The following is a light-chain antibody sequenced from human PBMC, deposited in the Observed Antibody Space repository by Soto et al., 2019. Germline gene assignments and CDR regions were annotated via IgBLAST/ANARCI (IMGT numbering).Light chain of an antibody. CDR2: EGS. CDR3: CSYAGSSTYV. CDR1: SSDVGSYNL. J-gene: IGLJ1*01. Sequence: QSALTQPASVSGSPRQSITISCTGTSSDVGSYNLVSWYQQHPGKAPKLMIYEGSKRPSGVSNRFSASKSGNTASLTISGLQTEDEADYYCCSYAGSSTYVFGTGTKVTVL. V-gene: IGLV2-23*01.